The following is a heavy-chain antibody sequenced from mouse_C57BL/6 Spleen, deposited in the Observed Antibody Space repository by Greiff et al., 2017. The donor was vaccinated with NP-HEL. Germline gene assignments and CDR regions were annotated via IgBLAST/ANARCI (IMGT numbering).Heavy chain of an antibody. Sequence: QVQLQQPGAELVKPGASVKLSCKASGYTFTSYWMHWVKQRPGQGLEWIGMIHPNSGSTNYNEKFKSKATLTVDKSSSTAYMQLSSLTAEDSAVYYCTRALYDYDRARFAYWGQGTLVTVSA. CDR2: IHPNSGST. D-gene: IGHD2-4*01. V-gene: IGHV1-64*01. CDR3: TRALYDYDRARFAY. J-gene: IGHJ3*01. CDR1: GYTFTSYW.